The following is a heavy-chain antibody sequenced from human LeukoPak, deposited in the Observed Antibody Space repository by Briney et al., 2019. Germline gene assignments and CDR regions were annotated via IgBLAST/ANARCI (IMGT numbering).Heavy chain of an antibody. V-gene: IGHV3-66*01. CDR2: IYSGGST. J-gene: IGHJ4*02. D-gene: IGHD1-26*01. Sequence: GGSLRLSCAASGFTVSSNYMSWVRQAPGKGLEWVSVIYSGGSTYYADSVKGRFTISRDNSKNTLYLQMNSLRAEDTAVYYCAKDSKVWWPSSDLDYWGQGTLVTVSS. CDR1: GFTVSSNY. CDR3: AKDSKVWWPSSDLDY.